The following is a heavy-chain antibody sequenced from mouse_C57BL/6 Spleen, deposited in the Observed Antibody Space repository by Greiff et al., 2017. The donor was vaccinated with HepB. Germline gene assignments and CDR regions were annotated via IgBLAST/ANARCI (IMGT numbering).Heavy chain of an antibody. V-gene: IGHV1-59*01. CDR1: GYTFTSYW. J-gene: IGHJ2*01. Sequence: VQLQQSGAELVRPGTSVKLSCKASGYTFTSYWMHWVKQRPGQGLEWIGVIDPSDSYTNYNQKFKGKATLTVDTSSSTAYMQLSSLTSEDSAVYYCARADYGSSYGFDDYWGQGTTLTVSS. CDR2: IDPSDSYT. D-gene: IGHD1-1*01. CDR3: ARADYGSSYGFDDY.